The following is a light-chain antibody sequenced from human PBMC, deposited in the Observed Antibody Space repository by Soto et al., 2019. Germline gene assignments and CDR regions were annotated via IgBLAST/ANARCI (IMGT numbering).Light chain of an antibody. CDR1: QSISSW. J-gene: IGKJ5*01. CDR2: KAS. CDR3: QQYNSYPIT. Sequence: DIPMTQSPSTLSASVGDRVTITCRASQSISSWLAWYQQKPGKAPNLLIYKASSLESGVPSRFSGSGSGTEFTLTISSLQPDDFAAYYGQQYNSYPITFGQGTRLEIK. V-gene: IGKV1-5*03.